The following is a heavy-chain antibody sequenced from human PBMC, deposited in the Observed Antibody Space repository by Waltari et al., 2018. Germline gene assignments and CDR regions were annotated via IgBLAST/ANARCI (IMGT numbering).Heavy chain of an antibody. CDR1: GFTFRDYW. Sequence: EVQLVESGGGLVQPGGSRSPPGSPPGFTFRDYWMTWVRQPPGKGLEWVATIKKDGSENYYVDSVKGRFTISRDNGKNSLYLQTNSLRADDTAMYYCARGHYGMDVWGQGTTVTVSS. J-gene: IGHJ6*02. CDR2: IKKDGSEN. CDR3: ARGHYGMDV. V-gene: IGHV3-7*03.